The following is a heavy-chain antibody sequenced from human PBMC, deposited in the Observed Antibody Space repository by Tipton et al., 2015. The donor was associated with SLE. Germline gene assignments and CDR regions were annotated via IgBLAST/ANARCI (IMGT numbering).Heavy chain of an antibody. J-gene: IGHJ4*02. Sequence: GSLRLSCAASGFTFSSYWMHWVRQAPGKGLVWVSRINSDGSTTTYADSVKGRFTISRDNAKNTLYLQMNSLRVEDTAVYYCARATGEAFDFWGQGTLVTVSS. V-gene: IGHV3-74*01. CDR1: GFTFSSYW. CDR3: ARATGEAFDF. CDR2: INSDGSTT. D-gene: IGHD3-10*01.